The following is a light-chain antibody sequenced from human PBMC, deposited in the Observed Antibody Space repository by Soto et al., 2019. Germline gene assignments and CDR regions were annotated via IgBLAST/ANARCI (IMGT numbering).Light chain of an antibody. CDR3: QQADTFPIT. CDR2: LGS. Sequence: DIVMAQSPLSLPVTSGGPPSISCRYRQSLLHSNGYNYLDWYLQQTGQSPQIMIYLGSNRASGVPYRVRGSGFGTDFTLTISRLQPEDSAIDDGQQADTFPITFGQGTRLEIK. V-gene: IGKV2-28*01. CDR1: QSLLHSNGYNY. J-gene: IGKJ5*01.